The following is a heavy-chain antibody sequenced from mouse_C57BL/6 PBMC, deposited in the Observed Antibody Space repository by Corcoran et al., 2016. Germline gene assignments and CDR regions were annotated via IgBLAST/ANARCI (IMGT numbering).Heavy chain of an antibody. CDR3: ARGYYGSSYFDY. V-gene: IGHV1-80*01. Sequence: QVQLQQSGAELVKPGASVKISCKASGYAFSSYWMNWVKQRPGKGLEWIGQIYPGDGDTNYNGKFKDKATLTADKSSSTAYMQLSSLTSEDSAVYFCARGYYGSSYFDYWGQGTTLTVSS. J-gene: IGHJ2*01. CDR2: IYPGDGDT. CDR1: GYAFSSYW. D-gene: IGHD1-1*01.